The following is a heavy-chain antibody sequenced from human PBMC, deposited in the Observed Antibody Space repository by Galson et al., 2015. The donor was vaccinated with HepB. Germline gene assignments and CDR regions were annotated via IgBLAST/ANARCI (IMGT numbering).Heavy chain of an antibody. J-gene: IGHJ4*02. V-gene: IGHV3-33*01. D-gene: IGHD6-13*01. CDR1: GFTFSNYG. Sequence: SLRLSCAASGFTFSNYGMQWVRQAPSKGLEWVALIWSDGTNKYYADSVKGRFTISRDNSKNTLYLQVDSLRGEDTAVYYCARDKLVAAAPLDYWGQGTLVTVSS. CDR2: IWSDGTNK. CDR3: ARDKLVAAAPLDY.